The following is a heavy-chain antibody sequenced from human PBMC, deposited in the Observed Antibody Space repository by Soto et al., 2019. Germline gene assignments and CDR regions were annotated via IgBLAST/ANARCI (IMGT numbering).Heavy chain of an antibody. CDR3: ARDADGMDV. V-gene: IGHV3-74*01. CDR1: GFTFSSYW. J-gene: IGHJ6*02. Sequence: EVQLVESGGGGGQPGWSLRLSCAASGFTFSSYWMHWVRQAPGKGLVWVSRINSDGSSTSYADSVKGRFTISRDNVTNTTYLPMNSLRAEDPHVYYCARDADGMDVWGQGATVTVSS. CDR2: INSDGSST.